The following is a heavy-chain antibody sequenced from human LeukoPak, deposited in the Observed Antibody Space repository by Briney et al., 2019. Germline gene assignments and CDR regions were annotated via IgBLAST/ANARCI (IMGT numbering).Heavy chain of an antibody. D-gene: IGHD3-22*01. CDR2: IKSKTDGGTT. CDR1: GFTFSNAW. V-gene: IGHV3-15*01. J-gene: IGHJ5*02. Sequence: GGSLRLSCAASGFTFSNAWMSWVRQAPGKGLEWVGRIKSKTDGGTTDYAAPVKGRFSISRDDSKNTLYLQMNSLKTEDTAVYYCMDYDSSGYSTWGQGTLVTVSS. CDR3: MDYDSSGYST.